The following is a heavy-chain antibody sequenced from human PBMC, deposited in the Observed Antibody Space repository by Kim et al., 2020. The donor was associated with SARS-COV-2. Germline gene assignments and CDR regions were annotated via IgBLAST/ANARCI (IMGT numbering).Heavy chain of an antibody. CDR2: IYYSGST. V-gene: IGHV4-61*01. CDR3: ARVKVRASGFDP. Sequence: SETLSLTCTVSGGSVSSGSYYWSWIRQPPGKGLEWIGYIYYSGSTNYNPSLKSRVNISVDTSKNQFSLKLSSVTAADTAVYYCARVKVRASGFDPWGQGTLVTVSS. J-gene: IGHJ5*02. CDR1: GGSVSSGSYY.